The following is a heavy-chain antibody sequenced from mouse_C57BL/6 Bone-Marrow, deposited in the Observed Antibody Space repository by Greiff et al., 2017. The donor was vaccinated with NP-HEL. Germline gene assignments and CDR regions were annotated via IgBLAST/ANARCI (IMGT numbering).Heavy chain of an antibody. J-gene: IGHJ4*01. CDR1: GYTFTEYT. CDR3: ARHEDKRAAMDY. CDR2: FYPGSGSI. V-gene: IGHV1-62-2*01. Sequence: VVESGAELVKPGASVKLSCKASGYTFTEYTIHWVKQRSGQGLEWIGWFYPGSGSIKYNEKFKDKATLTADKSSSTVYMELSRLTSEDSAVYFCARHEDKRAAMDYWGQGTSVTVSS.